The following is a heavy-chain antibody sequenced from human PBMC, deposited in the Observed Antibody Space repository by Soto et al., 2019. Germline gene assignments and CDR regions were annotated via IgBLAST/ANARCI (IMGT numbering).Heavy chain of an antibody. CDR3: ARDLSYGSGSYHAENNFDY. J-gene: IGHJ4*02. Sequence: EVQLVESGGGLVKPGGSLRLSCAASGFTFSSYSMNWVRQAPGKGLEWVSSISSSSSYIYYADSVKGRFTISRDNAKNSLYLQRNSLRAEDTAVYYCARDLSYGSGSYHAENNFDYWGQGTLVTVSS. V-gene: IGHV3-21*01. CDR2: ISSSSSYI. D-gene: IGHD3-10*01. CDR1: GFTFSSYS.